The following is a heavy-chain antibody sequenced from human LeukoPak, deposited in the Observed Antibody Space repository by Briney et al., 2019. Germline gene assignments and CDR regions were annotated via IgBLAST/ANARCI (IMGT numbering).Heavy chain of an antibody. CDR2: ITWNTGNI. CDR1: GFIFDDYA. D-gene: IGHD6-19*01. V-gene: IGHV3-9*01. Sequence: GGSLRLSCAASGFIFDDYAMHWVRQAPGKGLEWVSTITWNTGNIGYADSVKGRFTISRDNAKNSLYLQMNGLRPEDTALYYCTKARGIGVSSNWFDPWGQGTLVTVSS. CDR3: TKARGIGVSSNWFDP. J-gene: IGHJ5*02.